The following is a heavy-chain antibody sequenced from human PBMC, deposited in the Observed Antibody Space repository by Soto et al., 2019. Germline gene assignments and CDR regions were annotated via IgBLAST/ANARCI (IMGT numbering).Heavy chain of an antibody. CDR2: IIPIFGTA. CDR1: GGTFSSYA. CDR3: ARVIQTDYYDSSGYYNYFDY. D-gene: IGHD3-22*01. Sequence: GASVKVSCKASGGTFSSYAISWVRQAPGQGLEWMGGIIPIFGTANYAQKFQGRVTITADESTSTAYMELSSLRSEDTAVYYCARVIQTDYYDSSGYYNYFDYWGQGTLVTVSS. V-gene: IGHV1-69*13. J-gene: IGHJ4*02.